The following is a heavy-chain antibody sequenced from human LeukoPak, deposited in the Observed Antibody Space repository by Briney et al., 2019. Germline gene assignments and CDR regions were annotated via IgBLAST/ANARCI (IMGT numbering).Heavy chain of an antibody. J-gene: IGHJ4*02. Sequence: PSETLSLTCTVSGGSICSYNCMWIRQPPGKGLEWIGYIYYDGSSNYNPSLKSRVTISVDTSKSHFSLKLSSVTAVDTTVYYCVGTDWHGVFHYWGPGTLVTVSS. CDR1: GGSICSYN. CDR3: VGTDWHGVFHY. CDR2: IYYDGSS. V-gene: IGHV4-59*13. D-gene: IGHD3-9*01.